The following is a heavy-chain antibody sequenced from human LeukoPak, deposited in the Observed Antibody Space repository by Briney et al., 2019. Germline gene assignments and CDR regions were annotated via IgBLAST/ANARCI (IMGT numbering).Heavy chain of an antibody. J-gene: IGHJ4*02. Sequence: GGSLRLSCAASGFTFSSYAMSWVRQAPGKGLEWVSSININGNYMYYGDSVRGRFTISRDNAKNSLYLQMNSLRAEDTAVYYCVRSITMVRGVVDYWGQGTLVTVSS. CDR2: ININGNYM. CDR3: VRSITMVRGVVDY. D-gene: IGHD3-10*01. V-gene: IGHV3-21*01. CDR1: GFTFSSYA.